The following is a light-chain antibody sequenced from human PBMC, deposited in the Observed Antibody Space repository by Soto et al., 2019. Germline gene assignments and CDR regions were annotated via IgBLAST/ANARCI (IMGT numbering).Light chain of an antibody. Sequence: EVVMTQSPATLSVSPGERATLSCRASHSIRSNLAWYQQKPGQAPRLLIYGASTRATGIPARFSGSVSGTEFTLTISSLQSEDFAVYYCQQYDNWPPWTFGQGTKVEIK. CDR1: HSIRSN. J-gene: IGKJ1*01. CDR2: GAS. CDR3: QQYDNWPPWT. V-gene: IGKV3-15*01.